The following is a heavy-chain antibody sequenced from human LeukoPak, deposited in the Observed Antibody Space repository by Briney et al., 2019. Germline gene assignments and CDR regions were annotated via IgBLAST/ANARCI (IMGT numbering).Heavy chain of an antibody. CDR2: INSDGSST. CDR3: VTAAGLKLDACDI. CDR1: GFTFSSYR. D-gene: IGHD6-13*01. V-gene: IGHV3-74*01. Sequence: GGSLRLSCATSGFTFSSYRMHSVRQAPGKGLVWVSRINSDGSSTSYADSVKGRFTISRDNAKSTLYLQMNSLRAEDTAVYYCVTAAGLKLDACDIWGQGTMVTVSS. J-gene: IGHJ3*02.